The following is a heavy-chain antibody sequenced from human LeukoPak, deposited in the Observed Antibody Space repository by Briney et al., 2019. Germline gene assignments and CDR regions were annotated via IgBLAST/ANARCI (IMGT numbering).Heavy chain of an antibody. CDR3: ARARIAAAVFDY. CDR1: GFTFSSYG. V-gene: IGHV3-21*01. J-gene: IGHJ4*02. D-gene: IGHD6-13*01. Sequence: PGGSLRLSCAASGFTFSSYGMSWVRQAPGKGLEWVSSISTSHNYIYYADSLQGRFTISRDNAKNSLYLQMNSLRAEDTAVYYCARARIAAAVFDYWGQGTLVTVSS. CDR2: ISTSHNYI.